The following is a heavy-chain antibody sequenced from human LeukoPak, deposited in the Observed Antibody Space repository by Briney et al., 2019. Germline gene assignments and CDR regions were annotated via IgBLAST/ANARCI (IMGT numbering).Heavy chain of an antibody. Sequence: SQTLSLTCTVSGGSISSGGYYWSWIRQHPAKGLEWIGYSDYSGSTYYNPSLKSRVTISIDTSKNQFSLKLSFVTAADTVVYYCARDGYYGSGKFDPWSQGTLVTVSS. V-gene: IGHV4-31*03. CDR2: SDYSGST. J-gene: IGHJ5*02. CDR1: GGSISSGGYY. CDR3: ARDGYYGSGKFDP. D-gene: IGHD3-10*01.